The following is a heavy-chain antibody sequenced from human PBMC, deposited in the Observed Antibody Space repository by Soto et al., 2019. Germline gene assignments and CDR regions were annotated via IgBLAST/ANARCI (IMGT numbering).Heavy chain of an antibody. D-gene: IGHD1-26*01. V-gene: IGHV3-23*01. CDR1: GFTFSFCA. Sequence: EVQLFESGGALVQPGESLRLSCAASGFTFSFCAMSWVRQAPGKGLEWVSSMRGSNGDTYYADSVKGRFTISRDNSKNTLYLQMNSLRVEDTALYYCVKGHSHSYYYFDYWGQGALVTVSS. CDR3: VKGHSHSYYYFDY. J-gene: IGHJ4*02. CDR2: MRGSNGDT.